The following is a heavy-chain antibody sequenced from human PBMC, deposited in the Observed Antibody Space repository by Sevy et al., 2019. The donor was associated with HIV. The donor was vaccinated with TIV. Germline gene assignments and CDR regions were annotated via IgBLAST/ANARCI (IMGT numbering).Heavy chain of an antibody. J-gene: IGHJ4*02. CDR3: AGRYFYDSRGSTVFDY. V-gene: IGHV4-34*01. CDR1: GGSFSGYY. D-gene: IGHD3-22*01. Sequence: SQTLSLTCAVYGGSFSGYYWSWIRQPPGKGLEWIGEINHSGSTNYNPSLKSRVTISVDTSKNQFSLKLSSVTAADTAGYYWAGRYFYDSRGSTVFDYWGQGTLVTVSS. CDR2: INHSGST.